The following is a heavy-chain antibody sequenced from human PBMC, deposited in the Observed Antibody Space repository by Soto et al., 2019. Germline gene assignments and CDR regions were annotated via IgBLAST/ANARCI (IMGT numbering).Heavy chain of an antibody. CDR3: ARGERVLEWFGELAPPDY. Sequence: QVQLVQSGAEVKKPGASVKVSCKASGYTFTSYDTNWVRQATGQGLEWMGWMNPNSGNTGYAQKFQGRVTMTRNTSISKAYMGLSGLGSEDAAVYYCARGERVLEWFGELAPPDYWGQGTLVTVSS. J-gene: IGHJ4*02. CDR1: GYTFTSYD. CDR2: MNPNSGNT. D-gene: IGHD3-10*01. V-gene: IGHV1-8*01.